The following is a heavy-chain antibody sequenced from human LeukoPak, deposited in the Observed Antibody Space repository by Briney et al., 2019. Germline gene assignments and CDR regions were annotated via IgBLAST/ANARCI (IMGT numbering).Heavy chain of an antibody. Sequence: GESLKISCKGSGYSFTSYWIGWVRQMPGKGLEWMGIIYPGDSDTRYSPSFQDQVTISADKSISTAYLQWSSLEASDTAMYYCARPIAVAFDAFDTWGQGTMVTVSS. V-gene: IGHV5-51*01. CDR1: GYSFTSYW. J-gene: IGHJ3*02. D-gene: IGHD6-19*01. CDR2: IYPGDSDT. CDR3: ARPIAVAFDAFDT.